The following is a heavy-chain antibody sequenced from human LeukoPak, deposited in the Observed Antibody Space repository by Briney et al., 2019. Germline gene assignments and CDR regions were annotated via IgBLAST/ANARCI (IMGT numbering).Heavy chain of an antibody. J-gene: IGHJ4*02. D-gene: IGHD1-26*01. Sequence: PSETLSLTCTVSDGSISSYFWSWIRQPPGKGLEWIGYIYYSGSTNSNPSLKSRVTLSVDTSKNQFSLKLSSVTAADTAVYYCARFGVSGNYYYFDYWGQGTLVTVSS. V-gene: IGHV4-59*01. CDR1: DGSISSYF. CDR3: ARFGVSGNYYYFDY. CDR2: IYYSGST.